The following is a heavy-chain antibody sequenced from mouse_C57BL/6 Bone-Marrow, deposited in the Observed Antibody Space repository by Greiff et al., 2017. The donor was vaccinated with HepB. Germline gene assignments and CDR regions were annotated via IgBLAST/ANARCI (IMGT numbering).Heavy chain of an antibody. CDR1: GYSITSGYD. CDR3: ARDRSSYWYFDV. J-gene: IGHJ1*03. Sequence: DVKLQESGPGMVKPSQSLSLTCTVTGYSITSGYDWHWIRHFPGNKLEWMGYISYSGSTNYNPSLKSRISITHDTSKNHVFLKLNSVTTEDTATYYYARDRSSYWYFDVWGTGTTVTVSS. V-gene: IGHV3-1*01. CDR2: ISYSGST. D-gene: IGHD1-1*01.